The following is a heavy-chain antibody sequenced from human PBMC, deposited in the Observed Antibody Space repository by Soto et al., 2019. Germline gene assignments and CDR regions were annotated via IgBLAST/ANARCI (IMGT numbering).Heavy chain of an antibody. D-gene: IGHD2-2*01. CDR3: AKDPYCSSTSCYRYYGMDV. Sequence: GGSLRLSCAASGFPFSSYAVSWVRQAPGKGLEWVSAISGSGGSTYYADSVKGRFTISRDNSKNTLYLQMNSLRAEDTAVYYCAKDPYCSSTSCYRYYGMDVWGQGTTVTVSS. CDR2: ISGSGGST. V-gene: IGHV3-23*01. CDR1: GFPFSSYA. J-gene: IGHJ6*02.